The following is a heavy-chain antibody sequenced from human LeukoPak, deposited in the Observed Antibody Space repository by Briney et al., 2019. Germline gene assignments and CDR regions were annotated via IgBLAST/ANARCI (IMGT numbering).Heavy chain of an antibody. CDR1: GHTLSKLS. CDR2: FDPEDGET. CDR3: ATCRTVGGVCYYFDY. Sequence: ASVNVSCKVSGHTLSKLSLHSVRQAPEKGLEWMGGFDPEDGETIYTQKFQGSVTMTEDTTTDTAYMEMSSLRSEDTALYYCATCRTVGGVCYYFDYWGRGTRVTVSS. J-gene: IGHJ4*02. D-gene: IGHD2-21*01. V-gene: IGHV1-24*01.